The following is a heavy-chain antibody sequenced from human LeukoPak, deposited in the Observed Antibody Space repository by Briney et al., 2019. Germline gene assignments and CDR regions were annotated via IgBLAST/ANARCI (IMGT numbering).Heavy chain of an antibody. Sequence: SETLSLTCTVSGDXVTTYYCGWIRQPPGKGLEWIGYIHYSGRTNSNPSLESRVTISVDMSKNQFSLKMSSVTAADTAMYYCARCFCPGDNCLHFDYWGQGTLVTVSS. D-gene: IGHD2-8*02. CDR1: GDXVTTYY. V-gene: IGHV4-59*02. CDR2: IHYSGRT. CDR3: ARCFCPGDNCLHFDY. J-gene: IGHJ4*02.